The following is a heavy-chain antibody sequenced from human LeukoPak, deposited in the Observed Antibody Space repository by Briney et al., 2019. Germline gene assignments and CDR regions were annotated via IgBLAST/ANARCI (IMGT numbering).Heavy chain of an antibody. J-gene: IGHJ4*02. Sequence: SETLSLTCAVYGGSFSSYYWSWIRQPPGKGLEWIGEINHSGSTNYNPSLKSRVTISVDTSKNQFSLKLSSVTAADTAVYYCARDSGEADYWGQGTLVTVSS. V-gene: IGHV4-34*01. CDR3: ARDSGEADY. D-gene: IGHD3-10*01. CDR2: INHSGST. CDR1: GGSFSSYY.